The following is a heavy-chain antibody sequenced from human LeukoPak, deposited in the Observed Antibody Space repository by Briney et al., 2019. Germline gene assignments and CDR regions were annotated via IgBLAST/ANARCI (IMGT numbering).Heavy chain of an antibody. V-gene: IGHV3-21*01. D-gene: IGHD3-16*02. CDR2: ISSSSSYI. Sequence: GGSLRLSCAASGFTFSSYSMNWVRQAPGKGLEWVSSISSSSSYIYYADSVKGRFTISRDNAKNSLYLQMNSLRAEDTAVYYCAREPRGGYTFDYWGQGTLVTVSS. CDR3: AREPRGGYTFDY. J-gene: IGHJ4*02. CDR1: GFTFSSYS.